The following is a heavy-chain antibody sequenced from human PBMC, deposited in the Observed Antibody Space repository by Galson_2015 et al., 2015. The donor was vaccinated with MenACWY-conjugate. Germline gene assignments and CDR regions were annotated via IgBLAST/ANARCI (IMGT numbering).Heavy chain of an antibody. V-gene: IGHV3-7*03. Sequence: SLRLSCAASGFSFNAYSMSWVRQAPGKGVEWVATMKEDGSEKNHVDSVKGRFTISRDNAKNSLYLQMNSLRADDTAVYYCARGGMTRFDCWGQGTLVIVSS. CDR1: GFSFNAYS. CDR3: ARGGMTRFDC. D-gene: IGHD3-10*01. CDR2: MKEDGSEK. J-gene: IGHJ4*02.